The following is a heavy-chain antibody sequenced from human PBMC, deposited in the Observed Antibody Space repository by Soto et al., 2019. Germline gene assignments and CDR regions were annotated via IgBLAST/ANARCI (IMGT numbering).Heavy chain of an antibody. Sequence: EVQLVESGGGLVQPGGSLRLSCAASGFSLTKYYMHWVRQVPGRGLVWLSYVNPDGTDTVYADSVRGRFTISRDTAKNTLFLQINSLRAEDTAVYFCARDAVDSTPLDYWGQGTLVTVSS. CDR2: VNPDGTDT. CDR3: ARDAVDSTPLDY. V-gene: IGHV3-74*01. J-gene: IGHJ4*02. CDR1: GFSLTKYY. D-gene: IGHD6-19*01.